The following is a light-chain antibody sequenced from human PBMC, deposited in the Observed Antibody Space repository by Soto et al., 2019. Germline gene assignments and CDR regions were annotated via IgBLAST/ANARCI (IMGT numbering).Light chain of an antibody. CDR3: QQDDSTLWT. J-gene: IGKJ1*01. V-gene: IGKV4-1*01. CDR2: WAS. CDR1: QSVLYSSNNKNC. Sequence: DIVMTQSPDSLAVSLGERATINCKSSQSVLYSSNNKNCLAWYQQKPGQPPKLLIYWASTRESGVPDRFSGSGSGTDFTLPISNLQAEDVAVYYCQQDDSTLWTFGQGTKVEIK.